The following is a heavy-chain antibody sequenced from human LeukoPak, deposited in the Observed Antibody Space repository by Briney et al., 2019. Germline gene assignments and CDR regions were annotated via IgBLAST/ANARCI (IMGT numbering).Heavy chain of an antibody. CDR2: IYHSGRT. CDR1: GFPISDGYY. CDR3: ARRTFGFDP. Sequence: PSETLSLKCAVYGFPISDGYYWGWVRQPPGEGLEWIGSIYHSGRTYYNPSLKSRVTISVDTSKREFSLKLSPISAADTAVYYCARRTFGFDPWGQGMLVIVSS. D-gene: IGHD3-10*01. J-gene: IGHJ5*02. V-gene: IGHV4-38-2*01.